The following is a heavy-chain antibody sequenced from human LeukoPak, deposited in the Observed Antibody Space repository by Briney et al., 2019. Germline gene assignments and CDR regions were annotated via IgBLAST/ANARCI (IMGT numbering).Heavy chain of an antibody. D-gene: IGHD3-3*01. CDR1: GGSIRSYY. CDR2: IFYSGST. CDR3: ARVSATIFGVIIGHFDY. J-gene: IGHJ4*02. Sequence: SETLSLTCTVSGGSIRSYYWSWIRQPPGKGLEWIGYIFYSGSTNYNPSLESRVTISIDTSKNQFSLKLSSVTAADTAVYYSARVSATIFGVIIGHFDYWGQGALVTVSS. V-gene: IGHV4-59*01.